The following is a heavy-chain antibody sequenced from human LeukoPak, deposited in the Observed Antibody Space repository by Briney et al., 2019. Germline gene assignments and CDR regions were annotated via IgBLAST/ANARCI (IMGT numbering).Heavy chain of an antibody. V-gene: IGHV1-18*01. Sequence: ASVKVSCKASGYTLTSYGISWVRQAPGQGLEWMGWISAYNGNTNYAQKLQGRVTMTTDTSTSTAYMELRSLRSDDTAVYYCARTVGDYYDILTGYYGNWFDPWGQGTLVTVSS. CDR3: ARTVGDYYDILTGYYGNWFDP. J-gene: IGHJ5*02. CDR1: GYTLTSYG. D-gene: IGHD3-9*01. CDR2: ISAYNGNT.